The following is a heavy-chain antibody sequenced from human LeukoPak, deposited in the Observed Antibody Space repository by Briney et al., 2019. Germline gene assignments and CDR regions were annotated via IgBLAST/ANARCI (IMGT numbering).Heavy chain of an antibody. J-gene: IGHJ4*02. CDR1: GFTFSSYG. CDR3: TTDEKWELLRFDY. D-gene: IGHD1-26*01. V-gene: IGHV3-33*08. Sequence: GGSLRLSCAASGFTFSSYGMHWVRQAPGKGLEWVAVIWYGGSNKYYADSVKGRFTISRDNSKNTLYLQMNSLRAEDTAVYYCTTDEKWELLRFDYWGQGTLVTVSS. CDR2: IWYGGSNK.